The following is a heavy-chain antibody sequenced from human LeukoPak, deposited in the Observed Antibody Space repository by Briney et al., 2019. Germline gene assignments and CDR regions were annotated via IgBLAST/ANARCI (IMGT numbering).Heavy chain of an antibody. D-gene: IGHD3-10*01. Sequence: GGSLRLSCVDSGFTFSSYWMSWVRQAPGKGLEWVANMKQDGREKYYVDSVKGRFTISRDNAKNSLYLQMNSLRVEDTAVYFCARGAGVFDYWGQGTLVTVS. CDR2: MKQDGREK. J-gene: IGHJ4*02. V-gene: IGHV3-7*01. CDR3: ARGAGVFDY. CDR1: GFTFSSYW.